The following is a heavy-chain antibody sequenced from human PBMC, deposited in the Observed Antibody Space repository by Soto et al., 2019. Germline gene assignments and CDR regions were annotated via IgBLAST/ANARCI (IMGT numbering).Heavy chain of an antibody. CDR3: ARSLTEGYCTITGCYTRPLYGMDV. CDR1: GYTFSGYY. V-gene: IGHV1-2*02. J-gene: IGHJ6*02. D-gene: IGHD2-2*02. Sequence: ASVKVSCKASGYTFSGYYIHWLRQAPGQGLEWMGWINPNSGGTSYAQKFQGRVTVTRDTPTSTAYMELSRLTSDDTAVYYCARSLTEGYCTITGCYTRPLYGMDVWGQGTTVTVSS. CDR2: INPNSGGT.